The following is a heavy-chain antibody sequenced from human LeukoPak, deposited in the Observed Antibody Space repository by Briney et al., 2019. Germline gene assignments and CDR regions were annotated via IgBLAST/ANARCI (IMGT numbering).Heavy chain of an antibody. Sequence: ASVKVSCKASGYTFTSYYMHWVRQAPGQGLEWMGIINPSGGSTSYAQKFQGRVTMTRDMSTSTVYMELSSLRSEDTAVYYCARSGGYCGGDCYLEEMYYMDVWGKGTTVTVSS. D-gene: IGHD2-21*02. CDR3: ARSGGYCGGDCYLEEMYYMDV. CDR2: INPSGGST. V-gene: IGHV1-46*01. J-gene: IGHJ6*03. CDR1: GYTFTSYY.